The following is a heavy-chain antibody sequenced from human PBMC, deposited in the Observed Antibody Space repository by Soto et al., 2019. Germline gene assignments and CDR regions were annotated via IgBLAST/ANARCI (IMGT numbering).Heavy chain of an antibody. CDR3: ARRPALPYGMDV. J-gene: IGHJ6*02. CDR1: GYSFTSYW. Sequence: SLINGCKGSGYSFTSYWISCVRQMPGKGLEWMGRIDPSDSYTNYSPSFQGHVTISADKSISTAYLQWSSLKASDTAMYYCARRPALPYGMDVSGQGTTVTVSS. D-gene: IGHD6-6*01. V-gene: IGHV5-10-1*01. CDR2: IDPSDSYT.